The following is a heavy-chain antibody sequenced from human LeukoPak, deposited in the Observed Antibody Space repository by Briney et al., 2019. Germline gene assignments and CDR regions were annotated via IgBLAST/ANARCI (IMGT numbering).Heavy chain of an antibody. CDR1: GFTFSSYA. Sequence: GGSLRLSCAASGFTFSSYAMHWVRQAPGKGLEWVAVISYDGGNKYYADSVKGRFTISRDNSKNTLYLQMNSLRAEDTAVYYCARDPGITGTTAPAYYFDYWGQGTLVTVSS. CDR3: ARDPGITGTTAPAYYFDY. CDR2: ISYDGGNK. V-gene: IGHV3-30*04. D-gene: IGHD1-7*01. J-gene: IGHJ4*02.